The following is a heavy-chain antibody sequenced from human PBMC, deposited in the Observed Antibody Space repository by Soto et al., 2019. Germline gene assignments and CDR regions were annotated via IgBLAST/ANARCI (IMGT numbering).Heavy chain of an antibody. D-gene: IGHD1-26*01. J-gene: IGHJ3*01. CDR2: IFGGGRM. Sequence: EAQVVESGGGLVQPGGCLRLSCATSGFETYLIWVRQAPGKGLECVSGIFGGGRMYYADSVKGRFITSKDNSNNMVYLQMNSLRAEDTAIYYCARPSGNNERAFDLWGRGTVVAVSS. CDR1: GFETY. CDR3: ARPSGNNERAFDL. V-gene: IGHV3-53*01.